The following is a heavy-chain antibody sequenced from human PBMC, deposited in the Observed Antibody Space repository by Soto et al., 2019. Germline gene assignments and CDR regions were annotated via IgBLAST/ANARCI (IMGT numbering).Heavy chain of an antibody. Sequence: EVQLLESGGGLVQPGGSLRLSCAASGFTFSSYAMSWVRQAPGKGLEWVSGISGSGGNTYYADSVKGRFTISRNNSKNTVYLQMNSLRAEVTAVYYCAKEVAVVAANPFDYWGQGTLVTVSS. D-gene: IGHD2-15*01. J-gene: IGHJ4*02. V-gene: IGHV3-23*01. CDR3: AKEVAVVAANPFDY. CDR2: ISGSGGNT. CDR1: GFTFSSYA.